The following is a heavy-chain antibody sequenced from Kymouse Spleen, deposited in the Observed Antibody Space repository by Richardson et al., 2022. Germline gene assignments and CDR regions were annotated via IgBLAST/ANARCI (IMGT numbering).Heavy chain of an antibody. Sequence: EVQLVESGGGLIQPGGSLRLSCAASGFTVSSNYMSWVRQAPGKGLEWVSVIYSGGSTYYADSVKGRFTISRDNSKNTLYLQMNSLRAEDTAVYYCARPCIAAAGTGCDAFDIWGQGTMVTVSS. CDR1: GFTVSSNY. V-gene: IGHV3-53*01. J-gene: IGHJ3*02. CDR2: IYSGGST. D-gene: IGHD6-13*01. CDR3: ARPCIAAAGTGCDAFDI.